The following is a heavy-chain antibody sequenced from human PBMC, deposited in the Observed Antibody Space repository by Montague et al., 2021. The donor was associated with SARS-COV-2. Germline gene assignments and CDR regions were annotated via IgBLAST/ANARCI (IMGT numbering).Heavy chain of an antibody. CDR2: INGDGRTT. J-gene: IGHJ3*01. CDR3: VKDMSEFDDLNVFAV. CDR1: GFTFDGDA. V-gene: IGHV3-43*02. D-gene: IGHD3-10*01. Sequence: SLRLSCAASGFTFDGDAMNWVRQAPGKGLEWFSLINGDGRTTLLTDSVEGRLIISRDNSKNSLYLQMKSLRTEDTALYFCVKDMSEFDDLNVFAVWAKGTRVPVPS.